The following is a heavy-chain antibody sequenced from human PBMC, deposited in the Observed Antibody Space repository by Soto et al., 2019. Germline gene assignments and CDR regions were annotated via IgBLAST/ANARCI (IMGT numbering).Heavy chain of an antibody. D-gene: IGHD6-6*01. CDR2: IYPGDSDT. Sequence: PGESLKISCKGSGYSVTCYWIGWVRQMPGKGLEWMGIIYPGDSDTRYSPSFQGQVTISADKSISTAYLQWSSLKASDTAMYYCARHRSSSSADAFDIWGQGTMVTVSS. CDR3: ARHRSSSSADAFDI. J-gene: IGHJ3*02. CDR1: GYSVTCYW. V-gene: IGHV5-51*01.